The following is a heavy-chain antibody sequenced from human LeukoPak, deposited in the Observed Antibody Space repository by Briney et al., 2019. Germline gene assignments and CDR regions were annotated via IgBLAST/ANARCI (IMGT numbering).Heavy chain of an antibody. J-gene: IGHJ4*02. CDR3: ASFTDY. CDR1: GFTFSNYE. CDR2: IGSSGSTM. Sequence: GGSLRLSCAASGFTFSNYEMNWVRQAPGKGLEWVSYIGSSGSTMYYADSVKGRFTISRDNAQNLLSLQMDSLRAEDTAVYYCASFTDYWGQGTLVTVSS. V-gene: IGHV3-48*03.